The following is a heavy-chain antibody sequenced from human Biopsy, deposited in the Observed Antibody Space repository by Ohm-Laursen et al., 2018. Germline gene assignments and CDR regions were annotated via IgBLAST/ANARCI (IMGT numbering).Heavy chain of an antibody. V-gene: IGHV4-31*03. J-gene: IGHJ2*01. CDR1: GASVNTSGYF. CDR2: ISYNERT. Sequence: SETLSLTCSVPGASVNTSGYFWAWIRQRPGKGLEWIGYISYNERTHYNPSLTSRLAISFDTSNNRISLQLRSVSVADTAVYYCVREPKTGTAEAWYFDLWGRGSPVTVPS. CDR3: VREPKTGTAEAWYFDL. D-gene: IGHD3-9*01.